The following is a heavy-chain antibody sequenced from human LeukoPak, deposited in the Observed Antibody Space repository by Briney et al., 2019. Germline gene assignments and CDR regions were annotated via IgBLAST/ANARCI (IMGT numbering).Heavy chain of an antibody. CDR2: IKGNGFDT. CDR3: AKDTGPLMITFGGVVTSYFDY. CDR1: GFIFSNYA. D-gene: IGHD3-16*01. V-gene: IGHV3-23*01. J-gene: IGHJ4*02. Sequence: PGGSLRLSCAGSGFIFSNYAMSWVRQAPGKGLEWVSGIKGNGFDTYYADSVKGRFTVSRDNSKNTLSLQMNSLSAEDTAVYYCAKDTGPLMITFGGVVTSYFDYWGQGALVTVSS.